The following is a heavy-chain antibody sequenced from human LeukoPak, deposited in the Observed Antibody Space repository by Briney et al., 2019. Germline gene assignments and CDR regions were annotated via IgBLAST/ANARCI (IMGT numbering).Heavy chain of an antibody. Sequence: GGSLRLSCAASGFTFCGYPVRGLREAPGKGLEGVAGLGRTGEYKYYADSVKGRFTISRDNSKDTVSLQMNSLRAEESAIYFCVKDRPCDTCMPMDAWGQGTTVTVSS. CDR2: LGRTGEYK. CDR1: GFTFCGYP. D-gene: IGHD2-8*01. V-gene: IGHV3-23*01. J-gene: IGHJ6*02. CDR3: VKDRPCDTCMPMDA.